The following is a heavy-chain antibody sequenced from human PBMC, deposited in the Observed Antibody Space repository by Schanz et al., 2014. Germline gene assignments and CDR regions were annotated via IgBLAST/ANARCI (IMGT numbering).Heavy chain of an antibody. Sequence: EEQMVESGGGLVKPGGSLILSCAASRLTFANEDIHWVRQAPGKGLEWVSRIDGEGGDTRYADSVKGRFTVFRDNARNMVFLQMNSLRVDDTGVYYCVRDERISSGVWFDPWGQGTLVTVSS. V-gene: IGHV3-74*01. CDR1: RLTFANED. CDR3: VRDERISSGVWFDP. D-gene: IGHD6-19*01. J-gene: IGHJ5*02. CDR2: IDGEGGDT.